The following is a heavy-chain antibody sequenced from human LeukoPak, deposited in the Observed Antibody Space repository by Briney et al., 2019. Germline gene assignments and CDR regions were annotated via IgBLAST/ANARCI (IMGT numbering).Heavy chain of an antibody. CDR3: ASEPIAAASPLGY. J-gene: IGHJ4*02. D-gene: IGHD6-13*01. CDR1: GYTFTSYY. V-gene: IGHV1-46*01. CDR2: INPSGGST. Sequence: GASVEVSCKASGYTFTSYYMHWVRQAPGQGLEWMGIINPSGGSTSYAQKFQGRVTMTRDTSTSTVYMELSSLRSEDTAVYYCASEPIAAASPLGYWGQGTLVTVSS.